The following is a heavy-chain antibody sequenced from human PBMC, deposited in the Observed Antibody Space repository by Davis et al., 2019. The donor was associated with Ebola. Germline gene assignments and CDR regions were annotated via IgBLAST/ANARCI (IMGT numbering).Heavy chain of an antibody. CDR3: VRGGSRGGDY. Sequence: PGGSLRLSCAGSGFTFSTYAMTWVRQAPGKGLEWVSRISGSGGDPHYADSVKGRFTISRDNSKNTLYLQMNSLRVDDTAVYYCVRGGSRGGDYWGQGTLVTVSS. CDR1: GFTFSTYA. D-gene: IGHD3-16*01. J-gene: IGHJ4*02. CDR2: ISGSGGDP. V-gene: IGHV3-23*01.